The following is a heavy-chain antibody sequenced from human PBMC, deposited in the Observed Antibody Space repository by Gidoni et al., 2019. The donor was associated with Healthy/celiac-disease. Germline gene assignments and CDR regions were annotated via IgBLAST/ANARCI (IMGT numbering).Heavy chain of an antibody. D-gene: IGHD6-19*01. CDR3: ARGKGAVAGTRPPY. Sequence: EVQLVESGGGLVKPGGSLRLSCAASGFPFSSYSMNWVRQAPGKGLEWVSSISSSSSYIYYADSVKGRFTISRDNAKNSLYLQMNSLRAEDTAVYYCARGKGAVAGTRPPYWGQGTLVTVSS. CDR2: ISSSSSYI. V-gene: IGHV3-21*01. CDR1: GFPFSSYS. J-gene: IGHJ4*02.